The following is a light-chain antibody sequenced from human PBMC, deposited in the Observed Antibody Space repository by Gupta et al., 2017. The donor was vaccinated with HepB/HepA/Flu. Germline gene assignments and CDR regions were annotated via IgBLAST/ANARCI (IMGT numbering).Light chain of an antibody. Sequence: QSALTQPASVSGSPGQSITISCTGSSSDIGAYNAVSWYQQYPGKPPKLLIYEVSNRPSGVVYRFSGSKSGNTASLTIAGLQPEDEADYYCSSFRSGDTLVVFGGGTKLTVL. CDR2: EVS. CDR1: SSDIGAYNA. J-gene: IGLJ3*02. CDR3: SSFRSGDTLVV. V-gene: IGLV2-14*01.